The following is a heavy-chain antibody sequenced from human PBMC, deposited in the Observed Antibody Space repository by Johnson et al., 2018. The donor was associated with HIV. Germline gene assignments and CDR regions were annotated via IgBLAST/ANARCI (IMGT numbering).Heavy chain of an antibody. Sequence: EVQLVESGGGLVQPGGSLRLSCAASGFTFSSYAMHWVRQAPGKGLEYVSAISSNGGSTYYANSVKGRFTISRDNSKNTLYLQMNSLRAEDTAVYYCAKEQLLRAFEIWGQGTMVTVSS. D-gene: IGHD2-15*01. CDR2: ISSNGGST. V-gene: IGHV3-64*01. CDR1: GFTFSSYA. CDR3: AKEQLLRAFEI. J-gene: IGHJ3*02.